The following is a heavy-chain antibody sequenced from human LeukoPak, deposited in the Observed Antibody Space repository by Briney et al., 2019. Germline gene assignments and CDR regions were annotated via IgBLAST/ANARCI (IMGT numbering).Heavy chain of an antibody. Sequence: PGGSLRLSCAASGFSVSSNYMSWVRQAPGKGLEWVSVIDSGGSTDYADSVKGRFTISRDNSKNTLSLQMNSLRAEDTAVYYCARTTIFGRVATIRAFDIWGQGTMVTVSS. CDR2: IDSGGST. D-gene: IGHD5-12*01. CDR3: ARTTIFGRVATIRAFDI. V-gene: IGHV3-66*01. J-gene: IGHJ3*02. CDR1: GFSVSSNY.